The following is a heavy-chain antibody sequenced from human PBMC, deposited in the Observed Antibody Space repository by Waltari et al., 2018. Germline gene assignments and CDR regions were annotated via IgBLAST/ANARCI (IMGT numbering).Heavy chain of an antibody. D-gene: IGHD2-8*01. J-gene: IGHJ3*02. CDR3: ARDNVLAQRGAFDM. CDR2: IYHSGST. CDR1: GYSISSGYY. Sequence: QVQLQESGPGLVKPSETLSLTCAVSGYSISSGYYWGWIRQPPGKGLEWIGSIYHSGSTTYNPSLKSRVTISVDTSKNQFSLNLKSVTAADTAVYYCARDNVLAQRGAFDMWGQGTMVIVSS. V-gene: IGHV4-38-2*02.